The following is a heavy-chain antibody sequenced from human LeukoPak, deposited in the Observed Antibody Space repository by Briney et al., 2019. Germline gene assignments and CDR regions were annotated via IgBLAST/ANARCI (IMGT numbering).Heavy chain of an antibody. V-gene: IGHV3-7*01. Sequence: GGSLRLSYVASGFTFSSYWMTWVRQAPGKGLEWVANMRQDGNEKYYVDSVRGRFTISRDNAKNSLYLQMNSLRAEDTAVYYCAELGITMIGGVWGKGTTVTISS. J-gene: IGHJ6*04. CDR2: MRQDGNEK. CDR1: GFTFSSYW. CDR3: AELGITMIGGV. D-gene: IGHD3-10*02.